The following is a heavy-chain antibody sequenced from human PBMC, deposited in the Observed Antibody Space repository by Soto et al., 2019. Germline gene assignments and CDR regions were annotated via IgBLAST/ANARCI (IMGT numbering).Heavy chain of an antibody. CDR3: AAGVLWGLANVTYYDFWSGSLVMDV. V-gene: IGHV1-58*02. J-gene: IGHJ6*03. D-gene: IGHD3-3*01. CDR2: IVVGSGNT. Sequence: GASVKVSCKASGFTFTSSAMQWVRQARGQRLEWIGWIVVGSGNTNYAQKFQERVTITRDMSTSTAYMELSSLRSEDTAVYYCAAGVLWGLANVTYYDFWSGSLVMDVWGKGTTVTVSS. CDR1: GFTFTSSA.